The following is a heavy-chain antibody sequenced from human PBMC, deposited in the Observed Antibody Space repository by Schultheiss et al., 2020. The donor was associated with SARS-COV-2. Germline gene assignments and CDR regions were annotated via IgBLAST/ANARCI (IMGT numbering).Heavy chain of an antibody. V-gene: IGHV3-21*01. D-gene: IGHD2-2*01. J-gene: IGHJ6*02. CDR1: GFTFISYW. Sequence: GGSLRLSCAASGFTFISYWMHWVRQAPGKGLEWVSSISSSSSYIYYADSVKGRFTISRDNAKNSLYLQMNSLRAEDTAVYYCATSEARLQEYQLLFLPPYYYYGMDVWGQGTTVTVSS. CDR3: ATSEARLQEYQLLFLPPYYYYGMDV. CDR2: ISSSSSYI.